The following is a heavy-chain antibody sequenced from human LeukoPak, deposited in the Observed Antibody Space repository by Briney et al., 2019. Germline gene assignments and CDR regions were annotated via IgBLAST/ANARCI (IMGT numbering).Heavy chain of an antibody. D-gene: IGHD3-9*01. J-gene: IGHJ6*03. CDR3: VRGADYHILTGYMDV. CDR2: ISSSSSYI. Sequence: GGSLRLSCAASGLTFSTYTMNWVRRAPGKGLEWVSSISSSSSYIYYADSVKGRFTISRANAKNSLFLQMNSLRAEDTAVYYCVRGADYHILTGYMDVWGKGTTVTVSS. CDR1: GLTFSTYT. V-gene: IGHV3-21*01.